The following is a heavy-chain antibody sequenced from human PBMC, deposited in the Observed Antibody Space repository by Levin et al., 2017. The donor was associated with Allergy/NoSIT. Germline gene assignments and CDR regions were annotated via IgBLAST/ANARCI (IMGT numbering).Heavy chain of an antibody. J-gene: IGHJ5*02. CDR3: ARSRLIVEVPTGVRNWFVP. CDR2: INPNNGGT. Sequence: ASVKVSCKASGYTLTDYYLHWVRQAPGQGLEWMGWINPNNGGTKYAQKFQGRVTMTRDTSISAAYMELSGLRSDDTAVYYCARSRLIVEVPTGVRNWFVPWGQGTLVTVSS. D-gene: IGHD2-2*01. V-gene: IGHV1-2*02. CDR1: GYTLTDYY.